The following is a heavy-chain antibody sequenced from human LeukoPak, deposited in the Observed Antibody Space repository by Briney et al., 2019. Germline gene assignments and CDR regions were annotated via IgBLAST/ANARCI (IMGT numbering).Heavy chain of an antibody. V-gene: IGHV1-24*01. J-gene: IGHJ4*02. D-gene: IGHD6-19*01. CDR2: FDPGDGET. CDR3: STGVIAVSGGVFDF. CDR1: GYTVTELS. Sequence: GASVQVSCKVSGYTVTELSIHWVRQAPGKGLEWMGGFDPGDGETIYAQRFHGRVTMTEDTSTDTAYLELSSLRSDDTALYYCSTGVIAVSGGVFDFWGPGTLVTVSS.